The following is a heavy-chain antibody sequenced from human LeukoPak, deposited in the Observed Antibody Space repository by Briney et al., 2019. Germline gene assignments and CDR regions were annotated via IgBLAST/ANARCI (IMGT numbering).Heavy chain of an antibody. V-gene: IGHV4-39*02. Sequence: SETLSLTCTVSGGSIRSGSHYWVWIRQPPGKGLEWIGSIYYSGSTYYNSSLENRVAISIDTSKNHFSLRLRSLSAADTSVYYCAKRDDSGGNLVDLWGQGTLVTVSS. D-gene: IGHD3-22*01. J-gene: IGHJ4*02. CDR3: AKRDDSGGNLVDL. CDR1: GGSIRSGSHY. CDR2: IYYSGST.